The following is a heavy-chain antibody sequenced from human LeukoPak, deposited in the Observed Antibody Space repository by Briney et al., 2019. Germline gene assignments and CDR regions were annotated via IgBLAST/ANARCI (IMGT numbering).Heavy chain of an antibody. V-gene: IGHV4-59*12. CDR2: IHYSGST. J-gene: IGHJ4*02. D-gene: IGHD3-22*01. Sequence: PSETLSLTCTVSGGSISSYYWSWIRQPPAKGLELIGYIHYSGSTNYKSSLKSRVRISVDTSKNQFSLKLSSVTAADTAVYYCARELIPRYYYDSSGYYDYWGQGTLVTVSS. CDR1: GGSISSYY. CDR3: ARELIPRYYYDSSGYYDY.